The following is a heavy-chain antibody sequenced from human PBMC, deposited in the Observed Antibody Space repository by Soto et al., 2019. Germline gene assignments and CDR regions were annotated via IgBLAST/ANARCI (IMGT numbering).Heavy chain of an antibody. J-gene: IGHJ4*02. CDR1: GGTFSSYT. D-gene: IGHD4-17*01. Sequence: QVQLVQSGAEVKKPGSSVKVSCKASGGTFSSYTISWVRQAPGQGLEWMGRIIPILGIANYAQKFQGRVTITADKSTSTAYMELSSLRSEDTAVYYCASDYGGNPVGGWGQGTLVTVSS. CDR3: ASDYGGNPVGG. V-gene: IGHV1-69*02. CDR2: IIPILGIA.